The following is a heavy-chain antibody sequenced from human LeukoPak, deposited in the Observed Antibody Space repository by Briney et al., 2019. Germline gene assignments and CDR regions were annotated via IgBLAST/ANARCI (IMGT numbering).Heavy chain of an antibody. D-gene: IGHD6-13*01. Sequence: SETLSLTCTVSGGSLSGSSYYWGWIRQPPGKGLEWIGSIYYSGSTYYNPSLKSRVTISVDTSKNQFSLKLSSVTAADTGVYYCASRQHEGDYWGQGTLVTVSS. V-gene: IGHV4-39*01. J-gene: IGHJ4*02. CDR2: IYYSGST. CDR1: GGSLSGSSYY. CDR3: ASRQHEGDY.